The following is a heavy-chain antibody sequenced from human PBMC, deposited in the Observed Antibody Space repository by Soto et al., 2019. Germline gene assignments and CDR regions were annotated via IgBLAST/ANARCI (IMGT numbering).Heavy chain of an antibody. V-gene: IGHV4-31*03. Sequence: QVQMRESGPGLVKPSQTVSLTCTVSGGSISSSGFYWSWIRPPQGQGLVWIGHIDYNGTTYYNPSLKSRISISIDSSKNQFSLKLNSVTAADTAVYYCAREPRLLIWFDDLHDWGRGTLVTVSS. D-gene: IGHD3-10*01. J-gene: IGHJ4*02. CDR1: GGSISSSGFY. CDR2: IDYNGTT. CDR3: AREPRLLIWFDDLHD.